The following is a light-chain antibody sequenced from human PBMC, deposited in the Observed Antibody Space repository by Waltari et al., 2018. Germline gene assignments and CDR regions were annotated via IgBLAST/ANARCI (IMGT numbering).Light chain of an antibody. CDR2: DVS. CDR3: SSYTRVNIVV. V-gene: IGLV2-14*01. CDR1: SSHFGGYKS. J-gene: IGLJ2*01. Sequence: QSALTQPASVSGSPGQSITISCLGTSSHFGGYKSVSWYQQDPGKAPKLLIYDVSERPSGVSHRCSGSKSGNTASLTISGLQTEDEADYYCSSYTRVNIVVFGGGTKLTVL.